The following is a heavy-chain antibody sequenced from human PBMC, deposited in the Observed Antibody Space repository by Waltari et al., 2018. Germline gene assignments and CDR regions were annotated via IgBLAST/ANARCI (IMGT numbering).Heavy chain of an antibody. Sequence: VQLVASGGGLVPLGGSLRLTCAASGFTLIYYWFHWFSQAHGKGLVWGARVNSEEISASYADSVKGRFTVARDSARNTLFLQMNSRRVEDTAVYFCVREHGAVAGSYLYYGMDVWGQGTTVIVSS. CDR3: VREHGAVAGSYLYYGMDV. CDR2: VNSEEISA. V-gene: IGHV3-74*01. D-gene: IGHD6-19*01. J-gene: IGHJ6*02. CDR1: GFTLIYYW.